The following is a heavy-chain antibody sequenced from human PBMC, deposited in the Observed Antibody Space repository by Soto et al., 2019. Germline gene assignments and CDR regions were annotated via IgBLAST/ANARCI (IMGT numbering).Heavy chain of an antibody. J-gene: IGHJ6*02. CDR2: IDPSDSYT. D-gene: IGHD5-12*01. CDR3: ARLYSGYDYYYYYGMDV. V-gene: IGHV5-10-1*01. CDR1: GYSFTSYW. Sequence: GESLKISCKGSGYSFTSYWISWVRQMPGKGLEWMERIDPSDSYTNYSPSFQGHVTISADKSISTAYLQWSSLKASDTAMYYCARLYSGYDYYYYYGMDVWGQGTTVTVSS.